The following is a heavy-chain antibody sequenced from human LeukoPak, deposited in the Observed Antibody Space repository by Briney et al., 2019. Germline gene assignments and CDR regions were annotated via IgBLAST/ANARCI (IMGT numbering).Heavy chain of an antibody. CDR3: ARREITMVRGVISDIVDY. J-gene: IGHJ4*02. V-gene: IGHV4-34*01. Sequence: SETLSLTCAVYGGSFSGYYWSWIRQPPGKGLEWIGEINHSGSTNYNPSLKSRVTISVDTSKNQFSLKLSSVTAADTAVYYCARREITMVRGVISDIVDYWGQGTLVTVSS. CDR1: GGSFSGYY. CDR2: INHSGST. D-gene: IGHD3-10*01.